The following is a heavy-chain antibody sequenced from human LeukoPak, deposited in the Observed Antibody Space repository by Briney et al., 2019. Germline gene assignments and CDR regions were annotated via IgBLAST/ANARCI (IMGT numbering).Heavy chain of an antibody. CDR3: ARGYDILTGYYYGAFDY. J-gene: IGHJ4*02. CDR1: GFTFSSYS. D-gene: IGHD3-9*01. V-gene: IGHV3-21*01. CDR2: ISSSSSYI. Sequence: GGSLRLSCAASGFTFSSYSMNWVRQAPGKGLEWASSISSSSSYIYYADSVKGRFTISRDNAKSSLYLQVNSLRAEDTAVYYCARGYDILTGYYYGAFDYWGQGTLVTVSS.